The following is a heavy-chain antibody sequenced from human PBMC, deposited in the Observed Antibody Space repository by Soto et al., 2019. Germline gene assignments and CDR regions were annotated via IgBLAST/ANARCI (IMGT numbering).Heavy chain of an antibody. J-gene: IGHJ4*02. CDR3: AHRFDWYSFNY. D-gene: IGHD3-9*01. V-gene: IGHV2-5*02. Sequence: QITLTESGPTLVKPTQTLTLTCTFSGFSLRTSEVGVGWIRQPPGKALEWLALIYWDDDKRYSPSLNSRLTITKDTSKNQVVLTMTNMDPADTATYYCAHRFDWYSFNYWGRGTVVTVSS. CDR2: IYWDDDK. CDR1: GFSLRTSEVG.